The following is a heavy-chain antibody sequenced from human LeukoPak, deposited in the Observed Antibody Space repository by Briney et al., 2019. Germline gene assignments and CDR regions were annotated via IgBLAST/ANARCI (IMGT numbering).Heavy chain of an antibody. J-gene: IGHJ6*02. CDR1: GGSMSSTNYY. Sequence: SETLSLTCTVSGGSMSSTNYYWGWIRQPPGKGLEWIGNVYYTGSTYYNTSLKRRVPISVDTPKLHFSLKLSSVTAADTAVYYCAVPDPYYTNYGMDVWGQGTTVTVSS. CDR2: VYYTGST. CDR3: AVPDPYYTNYGMDV. V-gene: IGHV4-39*01.